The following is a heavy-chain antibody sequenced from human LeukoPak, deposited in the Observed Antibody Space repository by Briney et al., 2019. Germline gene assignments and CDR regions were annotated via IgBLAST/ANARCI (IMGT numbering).Heavy chain of an antibody. Sequence: ASVKVSCKASGGTFISYAISWVRQAPGQGLEWMGGIIPIFGTANYAQKFQGRVTITTDESTSTAYMELSSLRSEDTAVYYCARRDGLHFDYWGQGTLVTVSS. CDR1: GGTFISYA. J-gene: IGHJ4*02. V-gene: IGHV1-69*05. D-gene: IGHD5-24*01. CDR2: IIPIFGTA. CDR3: ARRDGLHFDY.